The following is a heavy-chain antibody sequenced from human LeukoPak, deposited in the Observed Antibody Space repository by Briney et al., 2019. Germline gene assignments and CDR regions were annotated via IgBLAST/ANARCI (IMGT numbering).Heavy chain of an antibody. CDR1: GFSLSTYG. V-gene: IGHV3-23*01. CDR3: AKDHGTAVAGFYY. J-gene: IGHJ4*02. CDR2: ITGTGGST. D-gene: IGHD6-19*01. Sequence: GPSLRLSCAASGFSLSTYGASWVRQPPGKGLEWVSGITGTGGSTYYADSVKGRFTVSRDTSKNTLYLQMNSLRAEDTAIYYCAKDHGTAVAGFYYWGQGAPVTVSS.